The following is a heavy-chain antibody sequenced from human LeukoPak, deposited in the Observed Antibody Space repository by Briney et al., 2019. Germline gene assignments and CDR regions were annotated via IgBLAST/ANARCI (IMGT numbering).Heavy chain of an antibody. D-gene: IGHD6-13*01. CDR2: ISGSGDRT. J-gene: IGHJ4*02. CDR1: GFTFSNYA. CDR3: AKGGPYSSSWGGKFDH. Sequence: PGGSLRLSCAASGFTFSNYAMNWVRQALGKGLEWVSSISGSGDRTYYADSVNGRFTISRDNSKNTLYLQMNSLRAEDTAIYYCAKGGPYSSSWGGKFDHWGQGTLVTVSS. V-gene: IGHV3-23*01.